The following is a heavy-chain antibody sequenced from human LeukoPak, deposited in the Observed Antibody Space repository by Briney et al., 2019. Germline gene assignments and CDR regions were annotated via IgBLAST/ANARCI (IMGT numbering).Heavy chain of an antibody. CDR3: ARAYGDYEGFDY. J-gene: IGHJ4*02. D-gene: IGHD4-17*01. CDR2: ISYDGSNK. Sequence: GRSLRLSCAASGFTFSSYAMHWVRQAPGKGLEWVAVISYDGSNKYYADSVKGRFTISRDNSKNTLYLQMNSLRAEDTAVYYCARAYGDYEGFDYWGQGTLVTVSS. CDR1: GFTFSSYA. V-gene: IGHV3-30-3*01.